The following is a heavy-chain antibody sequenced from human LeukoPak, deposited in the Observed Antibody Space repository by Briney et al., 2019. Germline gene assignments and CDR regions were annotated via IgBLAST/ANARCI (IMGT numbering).Heavy chain of an antibody. V-gene: IGHV4-59*01. D-gene: IGHD6-19*01. J-gene: IGHJ4*02. CDR3: ARVGGAAVAGGYFDY. CDR2: IYYSGST. CDR1: GGSISSYY. Sequence: SETLSLTCTVSGGSISSYYWSWIRQPPGQGLEWIGYIYYSGSTNYNPSLKSRVTISVDTSKNQFSLKLSSVTAADTAVYYCARVGGAAVAGGYFDYWGQGTLVTVSS.